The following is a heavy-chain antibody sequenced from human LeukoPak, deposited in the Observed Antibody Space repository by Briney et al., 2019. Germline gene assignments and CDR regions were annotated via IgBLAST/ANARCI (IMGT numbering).Heavy chain of an antibody. CDR1: GYTFTSYG. D-gene: IGHD6-13*01. CDR2: INPNSGDT. Sequence: ASVKVSCKASGYTFTSYGISWVRQAPGQGLEWMGWINPNSGDTNYAQKFQDRVTMTRDTSISTAYMELTRLRSDDTAVYYCARWEGYSSSMDVWGKGTTVTVSS. V-gene: IGHV1-2*02. J-gene: IGHJ6*03. CDR3: ARWEGYSSSMDV.